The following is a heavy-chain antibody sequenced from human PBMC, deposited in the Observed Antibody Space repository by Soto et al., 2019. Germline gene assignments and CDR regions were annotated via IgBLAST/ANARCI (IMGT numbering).Heavy chain of an antibody. J-gene: IGHJ4*02. CDR1: GGSISSGGYS. CDR3: ARGYCSGGTCQSFDY. CDR2: IYHSGST. V-gene: IGHV4-30-2*01. D-gene: IGHD2-15*01. Sequence: QLQLQESGSGLVKPSQTLSLTCAVSGGSISSGGYSWSWIRQPPGKGLEWVGYIYHSGSTNYNPSLRSRVTISVDTSKNQFPLKLISVTAADTAVYYCARGYCSGGTCQSFDYWGQGTLVTVSS.